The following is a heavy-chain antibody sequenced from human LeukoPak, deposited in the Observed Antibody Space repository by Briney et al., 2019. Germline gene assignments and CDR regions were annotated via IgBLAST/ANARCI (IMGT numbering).Heavy chain of an antibody. CDR3: AREGVGATTRSFDY. CDR2: IYTSGST. CDR1: GGSISSYY. J-gene: IGHJ4*02. D-gene: IGHD1-26*01. V-gene: IGHV4-4*07. Sequence: SETLSLTCTVSGGSISSYYWSWIRQPAGKGLEWIGRIYTSGSTNYNPSLKSRVTMSVDTSKNQFSLKLSSVTAADTAVYYCAREGVGATTRSFDYWGQGTLVTVSS.